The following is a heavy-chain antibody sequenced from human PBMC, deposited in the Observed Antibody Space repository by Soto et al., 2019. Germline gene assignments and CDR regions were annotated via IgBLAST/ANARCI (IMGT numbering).Heavy chain of an antibody. V-gene: IGHV3-30*18. Sequence: QVQLVESGGGVVQPGRSLRLSCAASGFTFSVYGMHWVRQAPGKGLEWVALVSYDGSIKYYADSVKGRFTISRDNSKNTLYLQMNSLRVEDTAVYYCAKDGSHLAVAGTSPTSYFYGLAVWGQGNTVTVSS. CDR2: VSYDGSIK. D-gene: IGHD6-19*01. CDR3: AKDGSHLAVAGTSPTSYFYGLAV. J-gene: IGHJ6*02. CDR1: GFTFSVYG.